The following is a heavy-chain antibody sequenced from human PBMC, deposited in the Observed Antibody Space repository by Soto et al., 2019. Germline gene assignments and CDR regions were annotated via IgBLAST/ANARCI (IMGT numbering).Heavy chain of an antibody. CDR3: ARDGYCSGGSCYIYYYGMDV. D-gene: IGHD2-15*01. V-gene: IGHV1-69*13. CDR2: IIPIFGTA. J-gene: IGHJ6*02. Sequence: ASVKVSCKASGGTFSSYAISWVRQAPGQGLEWMGGIIPIFGTANYAQKFQGRVTITADESTSTAYMELSSLRSEDTAVYYCARDGYCSGGSCYIYYYGMDVWGQGTTVTVSS. CDR1: GGTFSSYA.